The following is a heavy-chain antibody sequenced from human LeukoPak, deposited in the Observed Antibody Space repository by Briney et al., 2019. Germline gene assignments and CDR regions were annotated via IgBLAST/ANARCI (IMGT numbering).Heavy chain of an antibody. CDR1: GGTFSSYA. V-gene: IGHV1-69*13. J-gene: IGHJ1*01. D-gene: IGHD1-1*01. Sequence: GASVKVSCEASGGTFSSYAISWVRQAPGQGLEWMGGIIPIFGTANYAQKFQGRVTITADESTSTAYMELSSLRSEDTAVYYCASGPPTAQYFQHWGQGTLVTVSS. CDR2: IIPIFGTA. CDR3: ASGPPTAQYFQH.